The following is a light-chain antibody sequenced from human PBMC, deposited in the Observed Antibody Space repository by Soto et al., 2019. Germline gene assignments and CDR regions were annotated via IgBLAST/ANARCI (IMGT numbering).Light chain of an antibody. J-gene: IGLJ2*01. CDR1: SNDIGAYNY. CDR2: DVS. V-gene: IGLV2-14*03. Sequence: QSALTQPASVSGSPGQSITISCTGTSNDIGAYNYVSWYQQHPGKAPKLMIYDVSNRPSGVSDRFSGSKSGNTASLTISGLHAEDEADYYCISFTNINTGVFGGGTKLTVL. CDR3: ISFTNINTGV.